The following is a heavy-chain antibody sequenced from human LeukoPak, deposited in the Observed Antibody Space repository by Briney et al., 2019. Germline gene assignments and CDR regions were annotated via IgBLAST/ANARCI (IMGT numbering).Heavy chain of an antibody. D-gene: IGHD4-17*01. V-gene: IGHV4-4*07. J-gene: IGHJ2*01. CDR2: IYTSGST. Sequence: PSETLSLTCTVSGGSISSYYWSWVRQPAGKGLEWIGRIYTSGSTNYNPSLKSRVTMSVDTSKNQFSLKLSSVTAADTAVYYCARTFSYGASWYFDLWAVAPWSLSPQ. CDR1: GGSISSYY. CDR3: ARTFSYGASWYFDL.